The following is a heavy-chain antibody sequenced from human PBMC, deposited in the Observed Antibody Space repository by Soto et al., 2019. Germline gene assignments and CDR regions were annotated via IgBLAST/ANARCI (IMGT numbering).Heavy chain of an antibody. Sequence: QVLRVQSGAEVKKPGASVKVSCKASGYSFTSFGISWVRQAPGHGREWIGWISAYNGNTNYAQNFQDRVIRTTDTYTSTAYVELRSLRSDDAAVYFCARDQFLKGRVDPWGQGTLITVSS. CDR2: ISAYNGNT. J-gene: IGHJ5*02. CDR1: GYSFTSFG. CDR3: ARDQFLKGRVDP. D-gene: IGHD3-10*01. V-gene: IGHV1-18*01.